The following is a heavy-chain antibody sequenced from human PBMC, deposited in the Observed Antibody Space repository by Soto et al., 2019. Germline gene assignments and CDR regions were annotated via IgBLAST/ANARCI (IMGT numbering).Heavy chain of an antibody. D-gene: IGHD3-3*01. V-gene: IGHV3-9*01. CDR3: AKDSGVVFDY. CDR1: GFTFDDYA. J-gene: IGHJ4*02. CDR2: ISWNSGSI. Sequence: GGSLRLSCAASGFTFDDYAMHWVRQAPGKGLEWVSGISWNSGSIGYADSVKGRFTISRDNAKNSLYLQMNSLRAEDTALYYCAKDSGVVFDYWGQGTLVTVSS.